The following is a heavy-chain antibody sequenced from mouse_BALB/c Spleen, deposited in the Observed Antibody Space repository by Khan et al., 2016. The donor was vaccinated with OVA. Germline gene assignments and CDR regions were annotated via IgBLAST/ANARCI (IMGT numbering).Heavy chain of an antibody. J-gene: IGHJ2*01. V-gene: IGHV3-2*02. CDR2: ISYSGST. Sequence: EVKLEESGPGLVKPSQSLSLTCTVTGYSIPSDYAWNWIRQFPGNKLEWMGYISYSGSTSYNPSLKSRISITRDTSKNQFFLQLNSVTTEDTATYYCARSIMANWGQGTTLTVSS. CDR1: GYSIPSDYA. CDR3: ARSIMAN.